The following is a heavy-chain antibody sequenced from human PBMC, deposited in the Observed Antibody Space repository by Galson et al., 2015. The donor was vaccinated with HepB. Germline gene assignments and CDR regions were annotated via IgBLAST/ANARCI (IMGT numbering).Heavy chain of an antibody. CDR1: GFTFSSYG. Sequence: SLRLSCAASGFTFSSYGMHWVRQAPGKGLEWVAVIWYDGSNKYYADSVKGRFTISRDNSKNTLYLQMNSLRAEDTAVYYCARDTSTAAAVGNFDYWGQGTLVAVSS. CDR2: IWYDGSNK. CDR3: ARDTSTAAAVGNFDY. V-gene: IGHV3-33*08. D-gene: IGHD6-13*01. J-gene: IGHJ4*02.